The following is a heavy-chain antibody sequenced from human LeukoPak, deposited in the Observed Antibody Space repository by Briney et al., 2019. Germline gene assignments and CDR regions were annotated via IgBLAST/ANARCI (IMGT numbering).Heavy chain of an antibody. Sequence: SETLSLTCTVSGGSISSSSSYWGWIRQPLGKGLEWIGSIHYSGSTYYNPSLKSRVTISVDTSKNQFSLKLSSVTAADTAVYFYASRGKEGSGAWGQGTLVTVSS. CDR1: GGSISSSSSY. CDR2: IHYSGST. V-gene: IGHV4-39*01. CDR3: ASRGKEGSGA. J-gene: IGHJ5*02. D-gene: IGHD3-10*01.